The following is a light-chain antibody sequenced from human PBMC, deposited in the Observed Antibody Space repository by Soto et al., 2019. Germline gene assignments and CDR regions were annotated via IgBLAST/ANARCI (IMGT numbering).Light chain of an antibody. V-gene: IGKV3-15*01. CDR3: QQYNDWPPLT. Sequence: EIVVTQSPATLSVSPGERATLSCRASQSVSSNLAWYQQKPGQAPRLLIYGTSTRATGVPARFSGSGSGTEFTLTISNLQSEDFAVYYCQQYNDWPPLTFGGGTKVDI. CDR1: QSVSSN. CDR2: GTS. J-gene: IGKJ4*01.